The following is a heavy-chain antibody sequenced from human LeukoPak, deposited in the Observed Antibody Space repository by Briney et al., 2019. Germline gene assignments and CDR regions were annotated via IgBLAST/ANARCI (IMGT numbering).Heavy chain of an antibody. CDR1: GYSISSGYY. Sequence: SETLSLTCIVSGYSISSGYYWGWIRQPPGKGLEWIGSIYHSGSTYYNPSLKSRVTMSVDTSKNQFSLKLTSVTAADTAVYYCARVVDYFDSSGYYSAEFDYWGQGTLVTVFS. CDR3: ARVVDYFDSSGYYSAEFDY. J-gene: IGHJ4*02. CDR2: IYHSGST. D-gene: IGHD3-22*01. V-gene: IGHV4-38-2*02.